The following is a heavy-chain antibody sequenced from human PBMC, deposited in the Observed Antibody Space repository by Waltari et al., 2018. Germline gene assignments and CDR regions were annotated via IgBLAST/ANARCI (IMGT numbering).Heavy chain of an antibody. CDR1: GASLDNTTHF. J-gene: IGHJ4*02. CDR2: IYYTGTT. CDR3: ARHINFWSGYYFDS. Sequence: QLQLQESGPQLVKPSETLSLTCTVPGASLDNTTHFWGWVRQPPGKGLEWIGSIYYTGTTYYNPSRKSRMTISADTSQTQFSLRLSSVTAADTAVYYCARHINFWSGYYFDSWGQGTLVTVSS. V-gene: IGHV4-39*01. D-gene: IGHD3-3*01.